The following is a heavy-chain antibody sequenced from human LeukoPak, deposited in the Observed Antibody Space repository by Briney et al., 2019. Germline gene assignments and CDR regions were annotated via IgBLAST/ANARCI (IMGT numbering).Heavy chain of an antibody. CDR1: GFTFSSYG. CDR3: AKQYYYDSSGYLDY. J-gene: IGHJ4*02. D-gene: IGHD3-22*01. V-gene: IGHV3-30*02. Sequence: GGSLRLSCAVSGFTFSSYGMHWVRQAPGKGLEWVAFIRYDGSNKYYADSVKGRFTISRDNSKNTLYLQMNSLRAEDTAVYYCAKQYYYDSSGYLDYWGQGTLVTVSS. CDR2: IRYDGSNK.